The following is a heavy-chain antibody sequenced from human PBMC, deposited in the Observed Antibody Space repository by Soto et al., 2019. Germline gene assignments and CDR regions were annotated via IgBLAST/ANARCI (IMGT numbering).Heavy chain of an antibody. CDR3: ARDPQLGGGAWYFDL. V-gene: IGHV3-33*01. J-gene: IGHJ2*01. CDR1: GFTFSSYG. CDR2: IWYDGSNK. D-gene: IGHD3-10*01. Sequence: QVQLVESGGGVVQPGRSLRLSCAASGFTFSSYGMHWVRQAPGKGLEWVAVIWYDGSNKYYADSVKGRLTISRDNSKNTVYLQMNSPRVEDTAVYYCARDPQLGGGAWYFDLWGRGTLVTVSS.